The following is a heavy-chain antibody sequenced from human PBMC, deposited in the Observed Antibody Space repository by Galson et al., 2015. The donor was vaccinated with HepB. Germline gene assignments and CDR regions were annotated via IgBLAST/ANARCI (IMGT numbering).Heavy chain of an antibody. V-gene: IGHV1-69*13. Sequence: SVKVSCKASGGTFSGYAVSWLRQAPGQGLEWMGGIVPMFGTANYAWTFIARVMITADGSTSITYMALSGLRFEDTAVYYCARFKDVGQPDFYSGMDVWGQGTTVTVSS. CDR1: GGTFSGYA. J-gene: IGHJ6*02. CDR2: IVPMFGTA. CDR3: ARFKDVGQPDFYSGMDV. D-gene: IGHD1-14*01.